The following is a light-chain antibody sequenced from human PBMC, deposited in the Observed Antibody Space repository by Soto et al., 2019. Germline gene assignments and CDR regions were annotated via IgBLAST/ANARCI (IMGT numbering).Light chain of an antibody. CDR3: QQYNSYPCT. V-gene: IGKV1-5*01. J-gene: IGKJ1*01. Sequence: DIQMTQSPSTLSASVGDRVNITCRASQSISSWLAWYQQKPGKAPQLLIYDASSLGSGVPARFSGSGSGTEFTLTISSLQPDDFATYYCQQYNSYPCTLGQGTKLEIK. CDR2: DAS. CDR1: QSISSW.